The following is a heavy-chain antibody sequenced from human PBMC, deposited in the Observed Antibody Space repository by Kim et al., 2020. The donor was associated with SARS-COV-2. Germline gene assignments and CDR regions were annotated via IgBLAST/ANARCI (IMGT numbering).Heavy chain of an antibody. V-gene: IGHV5-10-1*01. CDR2: IDPSDSYT. J-gene: IGHJ4*02. D-gene: IGHD3-9*01. CDR3: VRDRGDYDILTGSMPFDY. CDR1: GYSFTSYW. Sequence: GESLKISCKGSGYSFTSYWISWVRQMPGKGLEWMGRIDPSDSYTNYSPSFQGHVTISADKSISTAYLQWSSLKASDTAMYYCVRDRGDYDILTGSMPFDYWGQGTLVTVSS.